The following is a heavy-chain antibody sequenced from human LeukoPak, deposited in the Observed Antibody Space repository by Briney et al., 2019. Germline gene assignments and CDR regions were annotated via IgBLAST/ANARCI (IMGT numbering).Heavy chain of an antibody. D-gene: IGHD2-2*01. Sequence: QPGGSLRLSCAASGFTFSSYWMSWVRQAPGKGLEWVANIKQDGSEKYYVDSVKGRFTISRDNAKNSLYLQMNSLRAEDTAVYYCARARTEDIVVVRGFDPWGQGTLVTVSS. CDR1: GFTFSSYW. J-gene: IGHJ5*02. V-gene: IGHV3-7*04. CDR3: ARARTEDIVVVRGFDP. CDR2: IKQDGSEK.